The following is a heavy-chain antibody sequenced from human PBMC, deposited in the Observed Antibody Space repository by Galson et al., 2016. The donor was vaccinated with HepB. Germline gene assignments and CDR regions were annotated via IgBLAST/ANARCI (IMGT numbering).Heavy chain of an antibody. J-gene: IGHJ5*02. D-gene: IGHD2-15*01. CDR1: GFTLSNYG. Sequence: SLRLSCAASGFTLSNYGMHWVRQAPGKGLEWVAVISYSGSNKYYADSVKGRFTISRDNFKNTLYLQMNSLRAEDTAVYYCAKDRVEVATLNWFDPWGQGTLVTVSS. CDR3: AKDRVEVATLNWFDP. CDR2: ISYSGSNK. V-gene: IGHV3-30*18.